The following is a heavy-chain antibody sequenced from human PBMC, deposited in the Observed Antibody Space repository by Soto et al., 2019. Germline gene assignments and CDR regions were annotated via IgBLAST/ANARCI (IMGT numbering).Heavy chain of an antibody. J-gene: IGHJ5*02. Sequence: SETLSLTCTVSGGSISSGDYYCSWIRQPPGKGLEWIGYIYYSGSTYYNPSLKSRVTISLDTSKNQFSLKLSSVTAADTAVYYCARDDANWFDPWGQGTLVTVSS. CDR1: GGSISSGDYY. V-gene: IGHV4-30-4*01. CDR2: IYYSGST. CDR3: ARDDANWFDP.